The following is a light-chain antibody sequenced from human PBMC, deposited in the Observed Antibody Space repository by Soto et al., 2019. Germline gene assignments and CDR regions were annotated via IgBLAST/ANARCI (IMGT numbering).Light chain of an antibody. CDR3: QHPKWA. V-gene: IGKV1-9*01. J-gene: IGKJ1*01. CDR2: AAS. CDR1: QDISGY. Sequence: IQLTQSPSSLSASVGDRVTITCRASQDISGYVAWYQQRPGRAPQLLIYAASALQTGVPSRFSGSGYGTDFTLTITSLQPEDFGTYYCQHPKWAFGQGTTVEI.